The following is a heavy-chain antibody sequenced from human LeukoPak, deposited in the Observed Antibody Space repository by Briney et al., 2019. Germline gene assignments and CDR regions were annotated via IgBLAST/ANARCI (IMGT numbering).Heavy chain of an antibody. Sequence: PSETLSLTCAVYGGSFSGYYWSWIRQPPGKGLEWIGEINHSGSTNYNPSLKSRVTISVDTSKNQFSLKLSSVTAADTAVYYYARVFLPPGSRQWLVRGWFDPWGQGTLVTVSS. D-gene: IGHD6-19*01. V-gene: IGHV4-34*01. CDR2: INHSGST. J-gene: IGHJ5*02. CDR1: GGSFSGYY. CDR3: ARVFLPPGSRQWLVRGWFDP.